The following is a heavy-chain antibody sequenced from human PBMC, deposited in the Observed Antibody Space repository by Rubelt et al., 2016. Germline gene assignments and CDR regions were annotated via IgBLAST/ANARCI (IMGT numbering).Heavy chain of an antibody. Sequence: QLQLQESGPGLVKPSETLSLPCTVSGGSISSSSYYWGWIRQPPGKGLEWIGSIYYSGSTYYNPSLKGLVTISVDTSKNQFSLKLSSVTAADTAVYYCARHPNYEFWSGYSLVFDYWGQGTLVTVSS. J-gene: IGHJ4*02. D-gene: IGHD3-3*01. CDR2: IYYSGST. CDR3: ARHPNYEFWSGYSLVFDY. V-gene: IGHV4-39*01. CDR1: GGSISSSSYY.